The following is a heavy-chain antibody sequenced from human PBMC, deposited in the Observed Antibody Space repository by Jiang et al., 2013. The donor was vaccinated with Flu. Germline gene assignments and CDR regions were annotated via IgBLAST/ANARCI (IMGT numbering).Heavy chain of an antibody. CDR2: INFNSGNT. V-gene: IGHV1-8*01. J-gene: IGHJ3*02. CDR3: ARVSYYDFWSVLTSEAFDI. D-gene: IGHD3-3*01. CDR1: GYTFTSYD. Sequence: SGAEVKKPGASVKVSCKASGYTFTSYDINWVRQATGQGLEWMGWINFNSGNTGYAQKFQGRVTMTRDTSISTAYMELSRLRSDDTAVYYCARVSYYDFWSVLTSEAFDIWGQGT.